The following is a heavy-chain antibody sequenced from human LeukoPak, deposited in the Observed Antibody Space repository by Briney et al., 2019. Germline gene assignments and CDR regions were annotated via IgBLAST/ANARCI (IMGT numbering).Heavy chain of an antibody. D-gene: IGHD3-3*01. V-gene: IGHV3-7*03. CDR1: GFTFGKYW. CDR3: ARDQYDTWSRRGNFDS. J-gene: IGHJ4*02. CDR2: IKLDGSEK. Sequence: GGSLRLSCVASGFTFGKYWMSWVRQAPGKGLEWVANIKLDGSEKNYVDSVKGRFTISRDNTKNSLYLQMNSLRAEDTAVLYCARDQYDTWSRRGNFDSWGQGTLVIVSS.